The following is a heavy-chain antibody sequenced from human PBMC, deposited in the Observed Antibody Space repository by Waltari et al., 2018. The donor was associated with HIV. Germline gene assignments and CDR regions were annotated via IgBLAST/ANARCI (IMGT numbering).Heavy chain of an antibody. J-gene: IGHJ6*02. CDR1: GFNFRSYS. D-gene: IGHD3-9*01. V-gene: IGHV3-21*02. Sequence: EVPLGESGGGLVKPGGALGITCAGSGFNFRSYSMNWVRPAPGKGGCWFSSISSMISYISYADSVKGRFTISRDNAKNSLYLQMNSLRAEDTAVYYCARDISYYYGMDVWGQGTTVTVSS. CDR3: ARDISYYYGMDV. CDR2: ISSMISYI.